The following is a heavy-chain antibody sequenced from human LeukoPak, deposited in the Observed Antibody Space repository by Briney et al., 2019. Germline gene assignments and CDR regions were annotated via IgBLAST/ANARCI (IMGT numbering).Heavy chain of an antibody. J-gene: IGHJ4*02. Sequence: SETLSLTCTVSGVSISTYYWSWVRQPPGKGLGWVGYVDYGGTTIYNPSLKSRVTISVDTSKNQFSLRLSSVTAADTAVYYCARSPDSSGYYYYFDFWGQGTLVTVSS. D-gene: IGHD3-22*01. CDR1: GVSISTYY. CDR2: VDYGGTT. CDR3: ARSPDSSGYYYYFDF. V-gene: IGHV4-59*08.